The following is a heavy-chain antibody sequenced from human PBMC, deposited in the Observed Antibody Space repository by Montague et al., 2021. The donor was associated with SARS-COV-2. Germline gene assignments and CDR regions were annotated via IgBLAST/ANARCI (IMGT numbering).Heavy chain of an antibody. CDR2: IYYSGST. V-gene: IGHV4-59*05. Sequence: SETLSLTCTVSGGSISSYYWSWIRQPPGKGLEWIGRIYYSGSTYYNPSLKSRVTISVDTSKNQFSLKLSSVTAAGTAVYYCATYYDILTGNYIDAFDIWGQGTMVTVSS. CDR1: GGSISSYY. D-gene: IGHD3-9*01. CDR3: ATYYDILTGNYIDAFDI. J-gene: IGHJ3*02.